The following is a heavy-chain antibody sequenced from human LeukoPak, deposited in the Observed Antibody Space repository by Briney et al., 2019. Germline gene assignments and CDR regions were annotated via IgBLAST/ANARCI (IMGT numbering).Heavy chain of an antibody. CDR3: ARAVAIHYMDV. V-gene: IGHV3-30*01. Sequence: GRSLRLSCAASGFTFSSYAMHWVRQAPGKVREWVAVISYDGSNKYYADSVKGRFTISRDNSKNTLYLQMNSLRAEDTAVYYCARAVAIHYMDVWGKGTTVTVSS. J-gene: IGHJ6*03. CDR1: GFTFSSYA. CDR2: ISYDGSNK.